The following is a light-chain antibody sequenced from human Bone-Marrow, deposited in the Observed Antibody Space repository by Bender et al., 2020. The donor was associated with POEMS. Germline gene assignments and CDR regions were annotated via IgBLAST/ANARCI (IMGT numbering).Light chain of an antibody. CDR1: SSDVGGYDS. CDR2: HDI. V-gene: IGLV2-14*03. J-gene: IGLJ2*01. Sequence: QSVLTQPASVSGSPGQSITISCTGTSSDVGGYDSVSWYQQRPGQAPKLIIYHDIKRPSGVSNRFSGSKSGNTASLTISGLQAEDEADYHCCSHTGTTTPVFGGGTRLTVL. CDR3: CSHTGTTTPV.